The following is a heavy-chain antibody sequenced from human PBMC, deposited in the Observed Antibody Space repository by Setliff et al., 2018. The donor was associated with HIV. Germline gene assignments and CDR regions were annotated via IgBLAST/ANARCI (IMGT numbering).Heavy chain of an antibody. D-gene: IGHD3-22*01. CDR2: ISTNNGNT. Sequence: ASVKVSCKASGYTFTSYGISWVRQAPGQGLEWMGWISTNNGNTIYAQKLQGGVTMTTDTSTTTGYMELRSLRSDDTAVYYCAINNYYDSSSYSSPFDYWGQGTLVTVSS. CDR3: AINNYYDSSSYSSPFDY. J-gene: IGHJ4*02. V-gene: IGHV1-18*01. CDR1: GYTFTSYG.